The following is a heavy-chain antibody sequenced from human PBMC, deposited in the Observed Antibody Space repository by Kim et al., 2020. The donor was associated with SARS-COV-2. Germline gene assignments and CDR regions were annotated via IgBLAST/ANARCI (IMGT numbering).Heavy chain of an antibody. D-gene: IGHD2-2*01. CDR3: ARYDCSSTSCYAIFDY. Sequence: GGSLRLSCAASGFTFDDYGMSWVRQAPGKGLEWVSGINWNGGSTGYADSVKGRFTISRDNAKNSLYLQMNSLRAEDTALYYCARYDCSSTSCYAIFDYWGQGTLVTVSS. V-gene: IGHV3-20*04. J-gene: IGHJ4*02. CDR2: INWNGGST. CDR1: GFTFDDYG.